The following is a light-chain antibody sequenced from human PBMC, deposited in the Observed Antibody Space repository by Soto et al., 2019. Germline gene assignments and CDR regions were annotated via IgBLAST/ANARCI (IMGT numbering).Light chain of an antibody. J-gene: IGKJ1*01. CDR2: GSS. V-gene: IGKV1-39*01. CDR3: QQYHEYW. Sequence: DIQMTHSPPSLSASVFYRVTITFRASQTISDYLHWYQQKPGKAPTLLIYGSSSLQTGVPPRFSGSGSVTEFTLTISSLQPDDFATYYCQQYHEYWFGQGTKVDIK. CDR1: QTISDY.